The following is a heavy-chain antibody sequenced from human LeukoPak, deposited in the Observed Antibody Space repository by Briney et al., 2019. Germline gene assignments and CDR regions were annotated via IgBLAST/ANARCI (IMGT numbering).Heavy chain of an antibody. Sequence: PSETLSLTCTVSGGSVSSSSYYWGWIRQPPGKGLEWIGNIYYSGSTYYNPSLRSRVTISVDTSKNQFSLKLSSVTAADTAVYYCADELSWGQGTLVTVSS. CDR3: ADELS. CDR1: GGSVSSSSYY. CDR2: IYYSGST. D-gene: IGHD1-7*01. J-gene: IGHJ4*02. V-gene: IGHV4-39*01.